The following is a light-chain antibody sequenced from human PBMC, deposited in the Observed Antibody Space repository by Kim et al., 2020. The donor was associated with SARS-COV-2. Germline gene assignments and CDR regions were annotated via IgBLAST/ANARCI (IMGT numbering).Light chain of an antibody. J-gene: IGKJ2*01. CDR3: QQRSNWPPLYT. Sequence: SPGERATLYCSASQSVSSYLAWYQQNPGQAPRLLIYDASTRATGIPARFSGSGTGTDFTLTVSSLEPEDVAVDYCQQRSNWPPLYTFGQGTKLEI. CDR1: QSVSSY. CDR2: DAS. V-gene: IGKV3-11*01.